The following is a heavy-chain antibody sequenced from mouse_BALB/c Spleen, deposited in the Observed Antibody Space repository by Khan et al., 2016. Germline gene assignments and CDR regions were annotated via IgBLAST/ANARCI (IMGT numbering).Heavy chain of an antibody. J-gene: IGHJ3*01. CDR2: ISSGTTTI. CDR1: GFTFSSFG. V-gene: IGHV5-17*02. D-gene: IGHD2-4*01. Sequence: EVELVESGGGLVQPGGSRKLSCAASGFTFSSFGMHWVRQAPEKGLEWVAYISSGTTTIYYADTVKGRFTISRDNPKNTLFLQMTSLRSEDTAMYYGARNYYDHTSWFDNWGQGTLVTVSA. CDR3: ARNYYDHTSWFDN.